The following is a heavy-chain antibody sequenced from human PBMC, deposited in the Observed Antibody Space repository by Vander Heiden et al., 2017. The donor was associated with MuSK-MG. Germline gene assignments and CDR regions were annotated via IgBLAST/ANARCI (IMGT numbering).Heavy chain of an antibody. D-gene: IGHD3-9*01. Sequence: EVQLEESGGDLVQPGGSLRLSCAVSGFTFSDYWMSWVRQVPRKGLEWVATITADGSEKFYVESVKGRFTISRDNTRNSLYLQTSSLRVDDTAQYYCARDLVRVSYWGQGTLLTVSS. CDR2: ITADGSEK. V-gene: IGHV3-7*01. CDR3: ARDLVRVSY. CDR1: GFTFSDYW. J-gene: IGHJ4*02.